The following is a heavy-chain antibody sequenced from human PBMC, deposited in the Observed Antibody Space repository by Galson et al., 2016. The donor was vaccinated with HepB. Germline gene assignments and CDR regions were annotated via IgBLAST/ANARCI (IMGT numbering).Heavy chain of an antibody. CDR1: GFTFSSYW. V-gene: IGHV3-74*01. D-gene: IGHD3-10*01. CDR2: INSDGGSK. CDR3: ARGGGKPGISYGLDV. Sequence: SLRLSCAASGFTFSSYWMHWVRQAPGKGLVWVSRINSDGGSKDYADSVTGRFTSSRDNAKNTLYLQMNSLQDEDTAVYFCARGGGKPGISYGLDVWGQGTTVTVSS. J-gene: IGHJ6*02.